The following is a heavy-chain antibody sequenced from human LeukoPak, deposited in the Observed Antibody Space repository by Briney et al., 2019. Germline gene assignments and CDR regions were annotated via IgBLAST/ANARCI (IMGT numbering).Heavy chain of an antibody. J-gene: IGHJ4*02. D-gene: IGHD5-18*01. CDR1: GFTFSTYG. CDR3: LTEDTPTVFDY. V-gene: IGHV3-30*03. Sequence: GGSLRLSCAASGFTFSTYGLHWVRQAPGKGLEWVALISYDGGVRYYADSVKGRFTISRDNSKNTLYLQMNSLRTEDTAVYYCLTEDTPTVFDYWGQGILVTVSS. CDR2: ISYDGGVR.